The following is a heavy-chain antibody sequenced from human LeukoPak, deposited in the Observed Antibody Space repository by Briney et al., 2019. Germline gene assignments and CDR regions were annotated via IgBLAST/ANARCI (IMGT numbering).Heavy chain of an antibody. CDR3: AKTSGWPYYFDY. D-gene: IGHD6-19*01. Sequence: AGGSLRLSCAASGLTFSTYAMSWVRQAPGKGRQWVSAITGSGGNTYYADSVKGRFNTSRDNSKNTVYLQVDSLRAEDTAEYYCAKTSGWPYYFDYWGQGTLVTVSS. CDR1: GLTFSTYA. CDR2: ITGSGGNT. V-gene: IGHV3-23*01. J-gene: IGHJ4*02.